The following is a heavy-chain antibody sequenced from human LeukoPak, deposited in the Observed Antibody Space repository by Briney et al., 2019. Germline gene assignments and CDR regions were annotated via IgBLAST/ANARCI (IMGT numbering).Heavy chain of an antibody. V-gene: IGHV1-18*01. CDR3: ARSEYSSGWYVGKHYYYGMDV. CDR2: ISAYNGNT. Sequence: GASVKVSCKASGYTFSSYGISWVRQAPRQGLEWMGGISAYNGNTNYAQKLQGRVTMTTDTSTSTAYMELRSLRSDDTAVYYCARSEYSSGWYVGKHYYYGMDVWGQVTTVTVSS. D-gene: IGHD6-19*01. J-gene: IGHJ6*02. CDR1: GYTFSSYG.